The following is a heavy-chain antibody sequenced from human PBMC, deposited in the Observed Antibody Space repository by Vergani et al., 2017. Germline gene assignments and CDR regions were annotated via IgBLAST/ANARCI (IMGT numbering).Heavy chain of an antibody. CDR3: ARTTASYSYYFVMDV. Sequence: QVQLVQSGSELKKPGASVKVSCKAAGYTFTSDAMNWVRQAPGQGLEWMGWINTNTWNPTYAQGFTGRFVFSLDTSVSTAYLQIISLKAEDTAVYYCARTTASYSYYFVMDVCGQGTTVTVSS. CDR1: GYTFTSDA. V-gene: IGHV7-4-1*02. J-gene: IGHJ6*02. D-gene: IGHD2-21*02. CDR2: INTNTWNP.